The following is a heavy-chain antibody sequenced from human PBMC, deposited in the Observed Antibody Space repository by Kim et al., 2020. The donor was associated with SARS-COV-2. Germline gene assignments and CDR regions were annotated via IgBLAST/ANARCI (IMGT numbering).Heavy chain of an antibody. CDR2: IYPGDSDT. V-gene: IGHV5-51*01. D-gene: IGHD3-22*01. J-gene: IGHJ3*02. Sequence: GESLKISCKGSGYSFTSYWIGWVRQMPGKGLEWMGIIYPGDSDTRYSPSFQGQVTISADKSISTAYLQWSSLKASDTAMYYCAMTYYYDSSGYYYEGAFDIWGQGTMVTVSS. CDR1: GYSFTSYW. CDR3: AMTYYYDSSGYYYEGAFDI.